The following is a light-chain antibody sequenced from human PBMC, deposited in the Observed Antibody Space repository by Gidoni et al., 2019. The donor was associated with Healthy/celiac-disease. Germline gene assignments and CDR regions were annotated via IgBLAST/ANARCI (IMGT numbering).Light chain of an antibody. V-gene: IGKV1-5*03. J-gene: IGKJ2*01. CDR1: QSISSW. CDR2: RAS. Sequence: DIQMTQSPSTLSASVGDRVTITCRASQSISSWLAWYQQKPGKAPKLLIYRASSLESGVPSRFSGSGSGTEFTLTSSSLQPDDFATYYCQQYNSYLYTFGQGTELEIK. CDR3: QQYNSYLYT.